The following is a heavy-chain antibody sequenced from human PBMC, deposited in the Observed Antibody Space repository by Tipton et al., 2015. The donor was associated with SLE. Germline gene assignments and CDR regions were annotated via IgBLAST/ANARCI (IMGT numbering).Heavy chain of an antibody. CDR3: ARAGRAWNLFDY. CDR2: IYHSGST. Sequence: TLSLTCIVSGYSISSGYYWGWIRQPPGKGLEWIGSIYHSGSTYYNPSLKSRVTISVDTSKNQFSLKLSSVTAADTAVYYCARAGRAWNLFDYWGQGTLVTVSS. CDR1: GYSISSGYY. V-gene: IGHV4-38-2*02. J-gene: IGHJ4*02. D-gene: IGHD1-1*01.